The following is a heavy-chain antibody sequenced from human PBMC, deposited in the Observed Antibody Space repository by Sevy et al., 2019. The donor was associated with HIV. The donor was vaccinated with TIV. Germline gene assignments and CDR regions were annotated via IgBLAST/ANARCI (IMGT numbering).Heavy chain of an antibody. J-gene: IGHJ4*02. CDR2: IYYSGST. CDR1: GGSISRSTYY. D-gene: IGHD6-19*01. V-gene: IGHV4-39*01. Sequence: SETLSLTCTVSGGSISRSTYYWGWIRQPPGKGLEWIGSIYYSGSTYYNVSLESRVTISVDMSKNQFSLWLSSVTAADTAVYYCARHGGIAVATLDYWGQGTLVTVSS. CDR3: ARHGGIAVATLDY.